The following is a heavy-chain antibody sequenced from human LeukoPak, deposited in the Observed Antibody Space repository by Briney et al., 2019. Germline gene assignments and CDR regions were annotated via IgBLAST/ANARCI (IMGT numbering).Heavy chain of an antibody. CDR2: IYYSGST. CDR3: ARDAVQQWQWPGGWIDP. CDR1: GGSISSGGYY. V-gene: IGHV4-31*03. Sequence: SETLSLTCTVSGGSISSGGYYWSWIRQHPGKGLEWIGYIYYSGSTYYNPSLKSRVTISVDTSKNQFSLKLSSVTAADTAVYYCARDAVQQWQWPGGWIDPWGQGTLVTVSS. D-gene: IGHD6-19*01. J-gene: IGHJ5*02.